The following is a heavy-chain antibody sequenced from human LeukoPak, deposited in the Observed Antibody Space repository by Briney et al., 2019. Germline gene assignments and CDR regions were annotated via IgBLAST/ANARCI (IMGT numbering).Heavy chain of an antibody. CDR3: ARVGSSGWYVYPTLDY. V-gene: IGHV1-2*02. J-gene: IGHJ4*02. CDR2: INPNSGDT. D-gene: IGHD6-19*01. Sequence: GASVKVSCKASGYTFTGYYMHWVRQAPGQGLEWMGWINPNSGDTNYAQKFQGRVTVTRDTSISTAYMELSRLRSDDTAVYYCARVGSSGWYVYPTLDYWGQGTLLTVSS. CDR1: GYTFTGYY.